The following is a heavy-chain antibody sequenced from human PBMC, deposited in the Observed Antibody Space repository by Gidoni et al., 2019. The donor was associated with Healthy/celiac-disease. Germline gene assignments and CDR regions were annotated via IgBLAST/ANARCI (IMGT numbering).Heavy chain of an antibody. CDR1: GGSISSYY. J-gene: IGHJ5*02. Sequence: QVQLQESGPGLVKPSETLSLTCTVSGGSISSYYWSWIRQPPGKGLEWIGYIYYSGSTNYNPSLKSRVTISVDTSKNQFSLKLSSVTAADTAVYYCARGGVVVPAAMMNNWFDPWGQGTLVTVSS. CDR3: ARGGVVVPAAMMNNWFDP. D-gene: IGHD2-2*01. V-gene: IGHV4-59*01. CDR2: IYYSGST.